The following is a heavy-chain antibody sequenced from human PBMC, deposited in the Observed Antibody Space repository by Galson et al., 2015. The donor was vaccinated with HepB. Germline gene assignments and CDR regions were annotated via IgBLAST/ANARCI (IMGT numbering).Heavy chain of an antibody. CDR3: ARGQTSYSSAWYENAFDI. D-gene: IGHD6-13*01. CDR2: IYSSGST. J-gene: IGHJ3*02. V-gene: IGHV4-59*09. Sequence: YIYSSGSTKYNPSLQSRLAMSLDTSQNQFSLSLTSLTTADTAVYYCARGQTSYSSAWYENAFDIWGQGTMVTVSS.